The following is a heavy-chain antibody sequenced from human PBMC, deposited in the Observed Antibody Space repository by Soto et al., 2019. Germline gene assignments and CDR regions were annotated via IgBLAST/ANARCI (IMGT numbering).Heavy chain of an antibody. CDR3: ARVDTPGGKPTRYYYGMDV. V-gene: IGHV5-10-1*01. CDR2: IDPSDSYT. D-gene: IGHD3-10*01. Sequence: PGESLKISCKGSGYSFTSYWISWVRQMPGKGLEWMGRIDPSDSYTNYSPSFQGHVTISADKSISTAYLQWSSLKASDTAMYYCARVDTPGGKPTRYYYGMDVWGQGTTVTVSS. CDR1: GYSFTSYW. J-gene: IGHJ6*02.